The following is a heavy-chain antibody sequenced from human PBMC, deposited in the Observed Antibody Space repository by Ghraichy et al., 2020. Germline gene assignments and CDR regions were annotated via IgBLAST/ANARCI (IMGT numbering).Heavy chain of an antibody. D-gene: IGHD3-22*01. CDR3: AKERDTSGYYSFRGDYYGMDV. V-gene: IGHV3-30*18. CDR2: ISYDGSNK. J-gene: IGHJ6*02. CDR1: GFTFNKYG. Sequence: LSLTCAASGFTFNKYGMHWVRQAPGKGLEWVAVISYDGSNKKYAESGRFTISRDNSKNTLYLQMNSLRVEDTAVYYCAKERDTSGYYSFRGDYYGMDVWGQGTTVTVSS.